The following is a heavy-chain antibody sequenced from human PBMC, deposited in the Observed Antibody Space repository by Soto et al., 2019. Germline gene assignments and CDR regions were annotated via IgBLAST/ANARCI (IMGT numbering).Heavy chain of an antibody. Sequence: ASVKVSCKASGLTFIDSAVQWVRQTRGHRLEWIGWIVVGSGNTNYAQEFQGRVTITRDMSTNTVYVEMSSLRSEDSAVFYCAAHVLTYAYDGSGYYHDDFDTWGQVTMIIVAS. CDR3: AAHVLTYAYDGSGYYHDDFDT. D-gene: IGHD3-22*01. CDR2: IVVGSGNT. J-gene: IGHJ3*02. V-gene: IGHV1-58*01. CDR1: GLTFIDSA.